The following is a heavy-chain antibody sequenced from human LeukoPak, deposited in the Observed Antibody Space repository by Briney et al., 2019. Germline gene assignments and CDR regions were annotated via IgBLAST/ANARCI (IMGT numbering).Heavy chain of an antibody. V-gene: IGHV3-7*01. CDR3: ARDGTGFDY. D-gene: IGHD2-8*02. CDR1: GFTFSRDW. Sequence: GGSLGLSCVASGFTFSRDWMSWVRQAPGKGLEWVASVKQDGIETQYVDSVKGRFTISRDNAKNSVYLQMNSLRVEDTAVYYCARDGTGFDYWGQGTLVTVSS. CDR2: VKQDGIET. J-gene: IGHJ4*02.